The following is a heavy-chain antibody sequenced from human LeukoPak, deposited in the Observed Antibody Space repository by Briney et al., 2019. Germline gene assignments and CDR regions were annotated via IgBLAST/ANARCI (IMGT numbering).Heavy chain of an antibody. Sequence: PGGSLTLSCAASGFTFSSYEMNWVRQAPGKGLEWVSYTSSSGSTIYYADSVKGRFTISRDNAKNSLYLQINSLRAEDTAVYYCARVNDPDYWGQGTLVTVSS. J-gene: IGHJ4*02. CDR1: GFTFSSYE. CDR2: TSSSGSTI. D-gene: IGHD1-1*01. CDR3: ARVNDPDY. V-gene: IGHV3-48*03.